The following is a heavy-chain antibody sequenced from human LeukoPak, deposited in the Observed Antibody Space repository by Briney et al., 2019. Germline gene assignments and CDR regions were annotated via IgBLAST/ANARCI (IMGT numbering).Heavy chain of an antibody. D-gene: IGHD5-18*01. V-gene: IGHV1-46*01. Sequence: ASVKVSCKASGYTFTSYYMQWVRQAPGQGLEWMGIINPSGGGTSYAQKFQGRVTMTRGTSTSRVYMELSSVRSEDTAVYYCARDALQMNTAMVVSPGYYFDYWGQGTLVTVSS. J-gene: IGHJ4*02. CDR3: ARDALQMNTAMVVSPGYYFDY. CDR2: INPSGGGT. CDR1: GYTFTSYY.